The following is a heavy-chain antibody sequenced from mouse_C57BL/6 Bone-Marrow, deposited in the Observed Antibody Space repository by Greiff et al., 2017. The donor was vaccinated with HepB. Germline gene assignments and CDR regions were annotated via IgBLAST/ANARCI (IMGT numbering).Heavy chain of an antibody. CDR3: ARRSSGSSWFAY. CDR1: GYTFTDYY. V-gene: IGHV1-26*01. J-gene: IGHJ3*01. Sequence: EVQLQQSGPELVKPGASVKISCKASGYTFTDYYMNWVKQSHGKSLEWIGDINPNNGGTSYNQKFKGKATLTVDKSSSTAYMELRSLTSEDSAVYYCARRSSGSSWFAYWGQGTLVTVSA. CDR2: INPNNGGT. D-gene: IGHD3-2*02.